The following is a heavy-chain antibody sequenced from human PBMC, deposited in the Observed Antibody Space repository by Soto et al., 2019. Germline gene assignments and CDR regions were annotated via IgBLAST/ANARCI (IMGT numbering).Heavy chain of an antibody. CDR1: GGSISSGGYY. CDR2: TYYSGST. V-gene: IGHV4-31*03. J-gene: IGHJ6*02. CDR3: AREGSKSSGWYNYYYYYGMDV. D-gene: IGHD6-19*01. Sequence: SETLSLTCTVSGGSISSGGYYWSWIRQHPGKGLEWIGYTYYSGSTYYNPSLKSRVTISVDTSKNQFSLKLSSVTAADTAVYYCAREGSKSSGWYNYYYYYGMDVWGQGTTVTVSS.